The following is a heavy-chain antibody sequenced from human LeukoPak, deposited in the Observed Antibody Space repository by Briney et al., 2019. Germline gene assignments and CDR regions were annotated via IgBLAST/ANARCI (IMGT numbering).Heavy chain of an antibody. J-gene: IGHJ4*02. V-gene: IGHV1-69*08. CDR3: ARGREVVITTEYYFDY. CDR2: IIPILGTA. Sequence: GASVKVSCKASGGTFSSYTISWVRQAPGQGLEWMGRIIPILGTANYAQKFQGRVTITADKSTSTAYMELSSLRSEDTAVYYCARGREVVITTEYYFDYWGQGTLVTVSS. CDR1: GGTFSSYT. D-gene: IGHD3-22*01.